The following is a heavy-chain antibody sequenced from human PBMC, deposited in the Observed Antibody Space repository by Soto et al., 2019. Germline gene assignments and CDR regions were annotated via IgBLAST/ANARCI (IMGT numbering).Heavy chain of an antibody. J-gene: IGHJ6*02. CDR2: IYPGDSDT. V-gene: IGHV5-51*01. CDR3: AASIFYYGMDV. CDR1: GYTFANYW. Sequence: GESLKISCKGSGYTFANYWIGWVRQMPGKGLEWMGIIYPGDSDTKYNPSFQGQVTISADKSITTTYLQWSSLKASDTAIYYCAASIFYYGMDVWGQGTTVTVSS.